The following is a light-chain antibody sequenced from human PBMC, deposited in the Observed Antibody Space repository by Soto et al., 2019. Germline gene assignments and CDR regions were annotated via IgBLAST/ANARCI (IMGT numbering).Light chain of an antibody. Sequence: QSVLTQPPSVSGAPGQRVTISCTGSSSNIGANYDVHWYQQLPGAAPKLLIYGNTNRPSGVPDRFSGSRSGPSASLAITGLQAEDEADYYCQSYDSSLSGLWVFGGGTQLTVL. CDR3: QSYDSSLSGLWV. J-gene: IGLJ3*02. CDR1: SSNIGANYD. V-gene: IGLV1-40*01. CDR2: GNT.